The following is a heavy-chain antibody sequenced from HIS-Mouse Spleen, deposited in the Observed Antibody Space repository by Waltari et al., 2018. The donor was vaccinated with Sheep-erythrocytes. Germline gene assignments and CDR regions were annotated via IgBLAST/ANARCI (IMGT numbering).Heavy chain of an antibody. V-gene: IGHV4-39*07. Sequence: QLQLQESGPGLVKPSETLSLTCTVSGGSISSSSYYWGSIRPPPGKGLEWIGSIYYSGSTYYNPSLKSRVTISVDTSKNQFSLKLSSVTAADTAVYYCARESGAGSYYNVRDAFDIWGQGTMVTVSS. D-gene: IGHD1-26*01. CDR3: ARESGAGSYYNVRDAFDI. CDR1: GGSISSSSYY. CDR2: IYYSGST. J-gene: IGHJ3*02.